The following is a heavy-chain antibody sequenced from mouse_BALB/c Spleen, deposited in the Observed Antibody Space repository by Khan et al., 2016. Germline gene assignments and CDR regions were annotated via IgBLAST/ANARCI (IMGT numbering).Heavy chain of an antibody. V-gene: IGHV2-9*02. CDR1: GFSLTNSG. CDR3: ARGDRGCVAWFVS. Sequence: QVQLKESGPGLVAPSQSLSITCTVSGFSLTNSGVHWVRQPPRKGLDWLGVIWAGGSTDYNSALMSRLSITRDTTQNQVFVEMNSLHADDTAVCCGARGDRGCVAWFVSWGKGTVVAVSA. J-gene: IGHJ3*01. CDR2: IWAGGST. D-gene: IGHD2-13*01.